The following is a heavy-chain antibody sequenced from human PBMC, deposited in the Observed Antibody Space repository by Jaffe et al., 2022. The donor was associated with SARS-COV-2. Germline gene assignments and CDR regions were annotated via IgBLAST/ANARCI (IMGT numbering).Heavy chain of an antibody. J-gene: IGHJ4*02. CDR1: GFSFSTYW. CDR2: IKEDGSEK. D-gene: IGHD2-15*01. CDR3: ASPRGNGYFDY. V-gene: IGHV3-7*01. Sequence: EVQLVESGGGLVQPGGSLRLSCAASGFSFSTYWMSWVRQAPGRGLEWVANIKEDGSEKYYVDSVKGRFTISRDNAKNSLYLQMNSLRAEDTAVYYCASPRGNGYFDYWGQGTLVTVSS.